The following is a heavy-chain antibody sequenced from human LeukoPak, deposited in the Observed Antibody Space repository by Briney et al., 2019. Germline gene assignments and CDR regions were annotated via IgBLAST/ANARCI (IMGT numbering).Heavy chain of an antibody. CDR3: ARGTAAAGKTKFDY. D-gene: IGHD6-13*01. CDR1: GGSFSGYY. J-gene: IGHJ4*02. Sequence: PSEALSLTCAVYGGSFSGYYWSWIRQPPGKGLEWIGEINHSGSTNYNPSLKSRVTISVDTSKNQFSLKLSSVTAADTAVYYCARGTAAAGKTKFDYWGQGTLVTVSS. V-gene: IGHV4-34*01. CDR2: INHSGST.